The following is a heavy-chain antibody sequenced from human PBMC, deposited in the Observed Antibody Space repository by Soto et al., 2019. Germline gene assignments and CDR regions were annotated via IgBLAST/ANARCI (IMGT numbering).Heavy chain of an antibody. CDR1: GFTFSDYY. CDR2: SSNSGTYT. D-gene: IGHD3-10*02. J-gene: IGHJ4*02. CDR3: ARSGDNYNVLDY. Sequence: PGGSLRLSCVASGFTFSDYYMSWVRQAPGKGLEWLSYSSNSGTYTKYAGSVKGRFSISRDNAKNSLYLQINSLRGEDTAIYYCARSGDNYNVLDYWGQGT. V-gene: IGHV3-11*06.